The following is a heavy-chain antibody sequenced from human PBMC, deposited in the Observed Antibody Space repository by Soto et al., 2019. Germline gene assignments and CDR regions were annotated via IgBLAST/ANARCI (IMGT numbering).Heavy chain of an antibody. V-gene: IGHV1-18*01. D-gene: IGHD3-22*01. CDR3: AREDYYDSSGYYGNDDFDI. Sequence: ASVKVSCKASGYTFTSYGISWVRQAPGQGLEWMGWISAYNGNTNYAQKLQGRVTMTTDTSTSTAYMELRSLRSEDTAVYYCAREDYYDSSGYYGNDDFDIWGQGTMVTVSS. CDR1: GYTFTSYG. J-gene: IGHJ3*02. CDR2: ISAYNGNT.